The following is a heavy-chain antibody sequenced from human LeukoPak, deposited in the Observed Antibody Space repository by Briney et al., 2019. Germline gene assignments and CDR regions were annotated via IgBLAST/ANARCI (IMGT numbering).Heavy chain of an antibody. CDR1: GFTFSTYW. CDR2: IDSGGSNT. V-gene: IGHV3-74*01. CDR3: ARNLGSGYYDY. Sequence: GGSLRLSCVVSGFTFSTYWMHWVRQGPGKGLVWVSRIDSGGSNTLYADSVRGRFTISRDNAKNTLYLQMNSLRAEDTAVYYCARNLGSGYYDYWGQGTLVTVSS. J-gene: IGHJ4*02. D-gene: IGHD3-22*01.